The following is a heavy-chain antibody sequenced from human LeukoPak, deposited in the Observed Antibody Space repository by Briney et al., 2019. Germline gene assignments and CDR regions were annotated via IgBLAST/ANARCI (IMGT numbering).Heavy chain of an antibody. CDR2: IRYDGSNK. Sequence: GGSLRLSCAASGFTFSSYGMHWVRQAPGKGLEWVAFIRYDGSNKYYADSVKGRFTISRDNSKNTLYLQMNSLRAEDTAVYYCAKDQGDFWSGYYTGGFDYGGQGTLSPSPQ. J-gene: IGHJ4*02. V-gene: IGHV3-30*02. CDR3: AKDQGDFWSGYYTGGFDY. D-gene: IGHD3-3*01. CDR1: GFTFSSYG.